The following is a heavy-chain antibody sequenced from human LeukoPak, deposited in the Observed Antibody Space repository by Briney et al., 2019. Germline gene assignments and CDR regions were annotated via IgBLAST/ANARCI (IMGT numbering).Heavy chain of an antibody. CDR3: ARADRGLIDY. D-gene: IGHD3-10*01. V-gene: IGHV3-21*01. J-gene: IGHJ4*02. CDR2: ISSSSSYI. CDR1: GFTFSSYA. Sequence: GGSLRLSCAASGFTFSSYAMHWVRQAPGKGLEWVSSISSSSSYIYYADSVKGRFTISRDNAKNSLYLQMNSLRAEDTAVYYCARADRGLIDYWGQGTLVTVSS.